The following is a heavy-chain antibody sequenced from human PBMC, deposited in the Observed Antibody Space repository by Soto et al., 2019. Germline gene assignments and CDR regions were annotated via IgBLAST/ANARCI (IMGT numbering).Heavy chain of an antibody. CDR3: ARSITMVRGLIYYGMDV. J-gene: IGHJ6*02. V-gene: IGHV1-3*04. CDR2: INTGNGNT. Sequence: QVQVVQSGAEVKKPGASVKVSCKASGYIFTNYVIHWVRQAPGQRLECMGWINTGNGNTQYSQKFQGRVTITRDTSASTAYMELSSLRSEDTDVYYCARSITMVRGLIYYGMDVWGQGTTVTVSS. CDR1: GYIFTNYV. D-gene: IGHD3-10*01.